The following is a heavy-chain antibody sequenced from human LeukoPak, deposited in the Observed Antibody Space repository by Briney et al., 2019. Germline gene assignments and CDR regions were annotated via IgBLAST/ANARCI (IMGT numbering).Heavy chain of an antibody. CDR2: ISGGGETT. CDR3: VREAGCGWPLDY. Sequence: GGSLRLSCASSGFDFGGACGMGWVRQAPEKGLEWVSTISGGGETTHYADSVKGRLTISRDNARNTLYLQIDRLRPEDTAIYYCVREAGCGWPLDYWGRGTLVTVSS. D-gene: IGHD6-19*01. CDR1: GFDFGGACG. J-gene: IGHJ4*02. V-gene: IGHV3-23*01.